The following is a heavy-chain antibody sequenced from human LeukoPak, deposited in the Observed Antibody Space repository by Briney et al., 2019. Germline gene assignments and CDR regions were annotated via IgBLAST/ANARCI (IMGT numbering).Heavy chain of an antibody. CDR3: ARDDGITNWFDP. Sequence: SVKVSCKASGGTFSSYAISWVRQAPGQGLEWMGRIIPIFGTANYAQKFQGRVTITTDESTSTAYMELSSLRAEDTAVYYCARDDGITNWFDPWGQGTLVTVSS. J-gene: IGHJ5*02. D-gene: IGHD1-14*01. V-gene: IGHV1-69*05. CDR2: IIPIFGTA. CDR1: GGTFSSYA.